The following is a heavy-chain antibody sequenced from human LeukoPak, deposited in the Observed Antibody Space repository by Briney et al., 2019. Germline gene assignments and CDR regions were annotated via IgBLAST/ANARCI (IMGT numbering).Heavy chain of an antibody. Sequence: GRSLRLSCAASGFTFSSYAMHWVRQAPGKGLEWVAVISYDGSNKYYADSVKGRFTISRDNSKNTLYLQMNSLRAEDTAVYYCARELNSNSIVVVPAATNYYYYGMDVWDQGTTVTVSS. CDR1: GFTFSSYA. CDR2: ISYDGSNK. J-gene: IGHJ6*02. CDR3: ARELNSNSIVVVPAATNYYYYGMDV. D-gene: IGHD2-2*01. V-gene: IGHV3-30-3*01.